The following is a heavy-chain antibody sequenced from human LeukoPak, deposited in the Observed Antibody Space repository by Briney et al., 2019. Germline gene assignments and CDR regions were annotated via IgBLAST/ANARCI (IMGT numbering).Heavy chain of an antibody. Sequence: GGSLRLSCAASGFTFSSYWMSWVRQAPGKGLEWVALIWYDGSNKYYADSVKGRFTISRDNSKNTLYLQINSLRAEDTAVYYCARVPDSRYYFDYWGQGTLVTVSS. V-gene: IGHV3-33*08. J-gene: IGHJ4*02. CDR2: IWYDGSNK. CDR3: ARVPDSRYYFDY. D-gene: IGHD3-22*01. CDR1: GFTFSSYW.